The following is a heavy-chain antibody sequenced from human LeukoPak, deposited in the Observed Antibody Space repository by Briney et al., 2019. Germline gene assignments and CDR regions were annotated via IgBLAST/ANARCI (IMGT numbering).Heavy chain of an antibody. V-gene: IGHV4-4*02. Sequence: SETLSLTCAVSGGSISRKTWWSWARQPPGKGLEWIAEIHDSGRTNYNPSLKSRVTISVDKSKNQFSLQLASMTAADTAVYYCAKNGDFCLEYWGQGTLVTVSS. CDR2: IHDSGRT. CDR1: GGSISRKTW. D-gene: IGHD3-16*01. J-gene: IGHJ4*02. CDR3: AKNGDFCLEY.